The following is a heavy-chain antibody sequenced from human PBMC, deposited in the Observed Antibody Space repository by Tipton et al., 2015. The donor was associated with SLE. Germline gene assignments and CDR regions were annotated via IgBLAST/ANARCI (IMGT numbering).Heavy chain of an antibody. V-gene: IGHV3-23*01. CDR2: ISGSGGST. CDR1: GFTLRSYA. CDR3: ARGPHGSVFDI. D-gene: IGHD3-10*01. Sequence: SLRLSCASSGFTLRSYAMSWVRQAPGKGLEWISAISGSGGSTYYADSVKGRFTISRDNSKKTLYLQMNSLRAEDTAVYYCARGPHGSVFDIWDHGKLVAVSS. J-gene: IGHJ3*02.